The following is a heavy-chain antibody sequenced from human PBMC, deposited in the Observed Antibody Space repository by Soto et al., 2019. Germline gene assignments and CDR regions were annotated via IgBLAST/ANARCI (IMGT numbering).Heavy chain of an antibody. D-gene: IGHD2-21*02. Sequence: SETLSLTCNVSGGSISSGGYYWSWIRQHPGKGLEWIGYIYYTGTSYYNPSLKSRVTISVDTSKNQFSLKLSSVTAADTAVYYCARDLTATGHFDYWGQGTLVTVSS. V-gene: IGHV4-30-4*08. J-gene: IGHJ4*02. CDR2: IYYTGTS. CDR3: ARDLTATGHFDY. CDR1: GGSISSGGYY.